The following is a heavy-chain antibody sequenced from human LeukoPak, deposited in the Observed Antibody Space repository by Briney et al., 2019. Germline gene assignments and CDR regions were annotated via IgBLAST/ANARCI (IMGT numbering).Heavy chain of an antibody. CDR2: INHSGST. Sequence: LSCAASGFTVSSNYMSWVRQPPGKGLEWIGEINHSGSTNYNPSLKSRVTISLDTSKSQFSLKVRYVTAADTAVYYCARGLNDSWTGENYWGQGTLVTVSS. CDR1: GFTVSSNY. D-gene: IGHD3-3*01. CDR3: ARGLNDSWTGENY. V-gene: IGHV4-34*01. J-gene: IGHJ4*02.